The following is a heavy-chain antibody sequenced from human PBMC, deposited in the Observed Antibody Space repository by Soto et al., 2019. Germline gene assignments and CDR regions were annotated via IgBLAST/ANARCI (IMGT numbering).Heavy chain of an antibody. V-gene: IGHV5-51*01. D-gene: IGHD3-10*01. J-gene: IGHJ4*02. CDR3: ARRAYFYGSGSSDYFDY. CDR1: GYNFTTYW. CDR2: IYPGDSDT. Sequence: PGESLKISCKGSGYNFTTYWIGWVRQMPGKGLEWMGIIYPGDSDTRYSPSFQGQVTISADKSISTAYLQWTGLKASDTAMYYCARRAYFYGSGSSDYFDYWGLGTLVTVSS.